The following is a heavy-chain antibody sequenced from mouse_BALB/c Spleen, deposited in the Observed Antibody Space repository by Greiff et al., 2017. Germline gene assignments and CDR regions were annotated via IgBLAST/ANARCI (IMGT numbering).Heavy chain of an antibody. D-gene: IGHD2-4*01. J-gene: IGHJ4*01. CDR3: TREDYDYDDAMDY. Sequence: EVKLVESGGGLVKPGGSLKLSCAASGFTFSSYTMSWVRQTPEKRLEWVATISSGGSYTYYPDSVKGRFTISRDNAKNTLYLQMSSLKSEDTAMYYCTREDYDYDDAMDYWGQGTSVTVSS. CDR1: GFTFSSYT. V-gene: IGHV5-6-4*01. CDR2: ISSGGSYT.